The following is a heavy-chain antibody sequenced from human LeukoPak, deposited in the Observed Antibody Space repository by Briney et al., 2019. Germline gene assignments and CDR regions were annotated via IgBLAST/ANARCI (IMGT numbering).Heavy chain of an antibody. Sequence: SETLSLTCAVYGGSFSGYYWGWIRQPPGKGLEWIGSIYYSGSTYYNPSLKSRVTISVDTSKNQFSLKLSSVTAADTAVYYCARSKYPIAYDYDSSGYYHPHAFDIWGQGTMVTVSS. CDR2: IYYSGST. J-gene: IGHJ3*02. V-gene: IGHV4-34*01. D-gene: IGHD3-22*01. CDR1: GGSFSGYY. CDR3: ARSKYPIAYDYDSSGYYHPHAFDI.